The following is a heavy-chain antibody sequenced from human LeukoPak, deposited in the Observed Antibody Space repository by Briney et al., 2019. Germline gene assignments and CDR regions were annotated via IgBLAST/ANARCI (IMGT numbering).Heavy chain of an antibody. J-gene: IGHJ4*02. Sequence: SETLSLTCTVSGDSISSYYWSWIRQPPGKGLEWIGYIYYSGSTNYNPSLKSRVTISVDTSKNQFSLKLSSVTAADTAVYYCARSSAVAAPTVDYWGQGTLVTVSS. CDR1: GDSISSYY. CDR2: IYYSGST. CDR3: ARSSAVAAPTVDY. D-gene: IGHD6-19*01. V-gene: IGHV4-59*08.